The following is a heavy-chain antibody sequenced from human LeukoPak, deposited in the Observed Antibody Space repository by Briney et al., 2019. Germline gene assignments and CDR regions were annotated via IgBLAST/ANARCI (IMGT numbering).Heavy chain of an antibody. D-gene: IGHD3-10*01. V-gene: IGHV4-34*01. J-gene: IGHJ4*02. CDR2: INHSGST. Sequence: SETLSLTCAVYGGSFSDYYWSWIRQPPGKGLQWIGEINHSGSTNYNPSLKSRVTISVDTSKTQFSLNLNSVAAADTAIYYCARRRYGSGNTDSWGQGTLVTVSS. CDR1: GGSFSDYY. CDR3: ARRRYGSGNTDS.